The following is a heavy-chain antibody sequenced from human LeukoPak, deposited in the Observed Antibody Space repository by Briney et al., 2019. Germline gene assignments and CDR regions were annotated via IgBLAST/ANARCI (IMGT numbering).Heavy chain of an antibody. CDR1: GGSISSSSYY. Sequence: PSETLSLTCIVSGGSISSSSYYWGWIRQPPGKGLEWIGSIHYSGSTNYNPSLKSRVTISVDTSKNQFSLKLSSVTAADTAVYYCARGGSTWIQLWSNWFDPWGQGTLVTVSS. D-gene: IGHD5-18*01. CDR3: ARGGSTWIQLWSNWFDP. J-gene: IGHJ5*02. CDR2: IHYSGST. V-gene: IGHV4-39*07.